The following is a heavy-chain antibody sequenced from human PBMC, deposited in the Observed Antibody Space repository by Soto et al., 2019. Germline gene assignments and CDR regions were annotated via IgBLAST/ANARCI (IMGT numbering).Heavy chain of an antibody. Sequence: GGSLRLSCAASGFTFSSYAMSWVRQAPGKGLEWVSGISGSGGSTYYADSVKCRFTISRDDSKNTLYLQMNSLRAEDTAIFYCARDPFGYYVNYFDNWGQGTLVTVSS. D-gene: IGHD1-26*01. V-gene: IGHV3-23*01. CDR3: ARDPFGYYVNYFDN. J-gene: IGHJ4*02. CDR2: ISGSGGST. CDR1: GFTFSSYA.